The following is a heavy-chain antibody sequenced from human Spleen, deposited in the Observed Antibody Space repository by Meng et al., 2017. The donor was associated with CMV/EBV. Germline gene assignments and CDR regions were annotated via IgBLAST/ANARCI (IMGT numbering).Heavy chain of an antibody. Sequence: SGFTVSSDYMSWVRQAPGKGLEWVSVIYSGDKTYYADSVKGRFTTSRDNSKNTLYLHMNSLRIEDTAEYYCARERVGLSGEGALDIWGQGTMVTVSS. V-gene: IGHV3-66*02. CDR2: IYSGDKT. D-gene: IGHD3-16*01. J-gene: IGHJ3*02. CDR1: GFTVSSDY. CDR3: ARERVGLSGEGALDI.